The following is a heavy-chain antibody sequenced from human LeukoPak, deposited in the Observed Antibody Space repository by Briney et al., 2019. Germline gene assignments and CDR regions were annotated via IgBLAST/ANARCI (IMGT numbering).Heavy chain of an antibody. V-gene: IGHV4-59*01. J-gene: IGHJ4*02. CDR1: GGSINSYY. Sequence: SETVSLTCTVSGGSINSYYWNWIRQPPGKGLEWVGYISYSGYTNYNPSLKSRVTISVDTSKNQFSLTLTSVTAADSAVYYCARDLYGGNSGFVYWGQGTLVTVSS. D-gene: IGHD4-23*01. CDR2: ISYSGYT. CDR3: ARDLYGGNSGFVY.